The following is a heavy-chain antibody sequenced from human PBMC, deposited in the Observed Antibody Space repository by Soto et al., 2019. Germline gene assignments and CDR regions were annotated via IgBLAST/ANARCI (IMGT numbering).Heavy chain of an antibody. V-gene: IGHV4-30-2*01. D-gene: IGHD2-21*02. CDR3: ARFCGGDCNAFDI. CDR2: IYHSGST. Sequence: SETLSLTCAVSGGSISSGGYSWSWIRQPPGKGLEWIGYIYHSGSTYYNPSLKSRVTISVDRSKNQFSLKLSSVTAADTAVYYCARFCGGDCNAFDIWGQGTMDTVSS. J-gene: IGHJ3*02. CDR1: GGSISSGGYS.